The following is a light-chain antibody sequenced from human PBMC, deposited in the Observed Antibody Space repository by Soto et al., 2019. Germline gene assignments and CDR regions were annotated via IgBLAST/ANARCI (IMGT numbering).Light chain of an antibody. J-gene: IGLJ2*01. CDR3: GTCESSLSVVV. Sequence: QSVLTQPPSVSAAPGQKITISCSGSSSNIETNFVSWYQQLPGTAPKLLIYDNDKRPPGIPDRFSGSKSGTSATLFITGLQTGDEADYHCGTCESSLSVVVFGGGTKLTVL. V-gene: IGLV1-51*01. CDR1: SSNIETNF. CDR2: DND.